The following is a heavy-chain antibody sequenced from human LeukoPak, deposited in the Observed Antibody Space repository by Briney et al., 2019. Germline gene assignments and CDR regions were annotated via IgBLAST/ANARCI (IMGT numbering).Heavy chain of an antibody. CDR3: AKDAFGALYYFDF. D-gene: IGHD1-26*01. Sequence: GRSLRLSCAASGFTFDDYAMHWVRQAPGKGLEWVSGISWNSGSIGYADSVKGRFTISRDNAKNSLSLQMNSLRAEDTALYYCAKDAFGALYYFDFWGQGTLVTVSS. V-gene: IGHV3-9*01. CDR1: GFTFDDYA. J-gene: IGHJ4*02. CDR2: ISWNSGSI.